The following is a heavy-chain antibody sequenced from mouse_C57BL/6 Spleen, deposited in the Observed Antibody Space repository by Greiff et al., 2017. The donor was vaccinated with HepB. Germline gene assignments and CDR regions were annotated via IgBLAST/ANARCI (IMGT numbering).Heavy chain of an antibody. CDR3: AIITTDVYFDY. Sequence: DVMLVESGGGLVKPGGSLKLSCAASGFTFSDYGMHWVRQAPEKGLEWVAYISSGSSTIYYADTVKGRFTISRDNAKNTLFLQMTSLRSEDTAMYYCAIITTDVYFDYWGQGTTLTVSS. D-gene: IGHD1-1*01. V-gene: IGHV5-17*01. J-gene: IGHJ2*01. CDR2: ISSGSSTI. CDR1: GFTFSDYG.